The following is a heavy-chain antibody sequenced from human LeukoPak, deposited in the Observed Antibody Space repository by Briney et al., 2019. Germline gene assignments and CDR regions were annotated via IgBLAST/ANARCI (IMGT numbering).Heavy chain of an antibody. D-gene: IGHD3-16*01. CDR3: ARGGPYGSFDY. CDR2: IYYSGST. Sequence: SHTLSLTCIVSGGSISSGGYYWSWLRQHPGKGLEWIGFIYYSGSTYYNPSLKSRVTISVDTSKNQFSLKLSPVTAADTAVYYCARGGPYGSFDYWGQGTLVTVSS. J-gene: IGHJ4*02. CDR1: GGSISSGGYY. V-gene: IGHV4-31*02.